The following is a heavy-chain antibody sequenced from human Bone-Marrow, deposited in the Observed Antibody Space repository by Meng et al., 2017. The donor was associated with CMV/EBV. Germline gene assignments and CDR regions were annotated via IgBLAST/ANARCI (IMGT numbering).Heavy chain of an antibody. D-gene: IGHD3-16*01. CDR2: IIPILGIT. CDR1: GGTFSKYA. J-gene: IGHJ4*02. CDR3: AREGGEDEDLPFEY. Sequence: SVKVSCKASGGTFSKYAISWVRQAPGQGLEWMGGIIPILGITTYAQKLQGRVTITADKSTSTAYMELSSLRSEDTAIYYCAREGGEDEDLPFEYWGQGTLVTVSS. V-gene: IGHV1-69*10.